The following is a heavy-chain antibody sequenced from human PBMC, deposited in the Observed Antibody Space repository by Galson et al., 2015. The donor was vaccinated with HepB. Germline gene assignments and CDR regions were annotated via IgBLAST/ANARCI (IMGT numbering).Heavy chain of an antibody. J-gene: IGHJ4*02. V-gene: IGHV3-30*18. CDR2: ISYDGSVQ. CDR3: AKESGIPRYGAYFDY. D-gene: IGHD4/OR15-4a*01. CDR1: GFTFNSYD. Sequence: SLRLSCAASGFTFNSYDMHWVRQAPGKGLEWVAVISYDGSVQYYADSMKGRFTISRDNSQNTLYLQMNSLKPEDTAVYYCAKESGIPRYGAYFDYWGQGTQVTVSS.